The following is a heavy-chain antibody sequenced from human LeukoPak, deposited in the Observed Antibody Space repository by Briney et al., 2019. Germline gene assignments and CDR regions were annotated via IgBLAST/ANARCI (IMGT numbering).Heavy chain of an antibody. CDR1: GFTFSSYW. D-gene: IGHD3-16*01. CDR3: AKIPMGDAFDI. Sequence: GGSLRLSCAASGFTFSSYWMHWVRQAPGKGLVWVSRINSDGSSTSYADSVKGRFTISRDNAKNTLYLQMNSLRAEDTAVYYCAKIPMGDAFDIWGQGTMVTVSS. CDR2: INSDGSST. J-gene: IGHJ3*02. V-gene: IGHV3-74*01.